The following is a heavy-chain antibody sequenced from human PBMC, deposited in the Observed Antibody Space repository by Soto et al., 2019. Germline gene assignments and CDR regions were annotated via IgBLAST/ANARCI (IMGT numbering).Heavy chain of an antibody. D-gene: IGHD5-18*01. CDR1: GFTFSSYS. V-gene: IGHV3-48*02. CDR3: ARDVGHVVDTAIFLDYGMDV. Sequence: GESLKISCAASGFTFSSYSMNWVRQAPGKGLEWVSYISSSSSTIYYADSVKGRFTISRDNAKNSLYLQMNSLRDEDTAVYYCARDVGHVVDTAIFLDYGMDVWGQGTTVTVSS. J-gene: IGHJ6*02. CDR2: ISSSSSTI.